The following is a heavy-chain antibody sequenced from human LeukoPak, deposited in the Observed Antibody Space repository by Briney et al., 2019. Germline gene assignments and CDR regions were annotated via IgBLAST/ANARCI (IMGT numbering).Heavy chain of an antibody. CDR1: GFTFDDYG. CDR3: AREDYDYVWGSYPSEGFDP. V-gene: IGHV3-20*04. Sequence: GGSLRLSCAASGFTFDDYGMSWVRQAPGKGLEWVSGINWNGGSTGYADSVKGRFTISRDNAKNSQYLQMNSLRAEDTALYYCAREDYDYVWGSYPSEGFDPWGQGTLVTVSS. D-gene: IGHD3-16*02. CDR2: INWNGGST. J-gene: IGHJ5*02.